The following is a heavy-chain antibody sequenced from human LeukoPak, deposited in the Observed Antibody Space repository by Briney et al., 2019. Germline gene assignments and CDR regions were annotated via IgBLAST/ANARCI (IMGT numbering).Heavy chain of an antibody. CDR1: GYTFTSYG. D-gene: IGHD3-10*01. Sequence: ASVKVSCKASGYTFTSYGISWVRQAPGQGLEWMGRISAYNGNTNYAQKLQGRVTMTTDTSTSTAYMELRSLRSDDTAVYYCARDSREYYYKPVDYWGQGTLVTVSS. CDR2: ISAYNGNT. CDR3: ARDSREYYYKPVDY. V-gene: IGHV1-18*01. J-gene: IGHJ4*02.